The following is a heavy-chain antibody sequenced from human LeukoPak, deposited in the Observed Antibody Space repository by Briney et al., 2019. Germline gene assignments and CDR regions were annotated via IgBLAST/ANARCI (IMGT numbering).Heavy chain of an antibody. CDR1: GYTFTSHD. CDR3: ARVGLGCSSTSCHSFFDI. D-gene: IGHD2-2*01. V-gene: IGHV1-8*01. Sequence: GASVKVSCKASGYTFTSHDINWVRQASGQGLEWMGWMNSNTGNTGYAQKFQGRVTMTTDTSTSTAYMELRSLRSDDTAVYYCARVGLGCSSTSCHSFFDIWGQGTMVTVSP. CDR2: MNSNTGNT. J-gene: IGHJ3*02.